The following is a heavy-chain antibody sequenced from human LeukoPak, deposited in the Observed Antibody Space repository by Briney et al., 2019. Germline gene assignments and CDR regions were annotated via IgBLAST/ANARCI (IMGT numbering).Heavy chain of an antibody. CDR2: IYYSGST. J-gene: IGHJ4*02. D-gene: IGHD5-12*01. CDR3: AMAPLDIVATYFDY. CDR1: GGSISSSSYY. Sequence: PPETLSLTCTVSGGSISSSSYYSGWILQPPGKGLEWIGSIYYSGSTYYNPSLKSRVTISVDTSKNQFSLKLSSVTAAYMAVYYCAMAPLDIVATYFDYWGQGTLVTVSS. V-gene: IGHV4-39*07.